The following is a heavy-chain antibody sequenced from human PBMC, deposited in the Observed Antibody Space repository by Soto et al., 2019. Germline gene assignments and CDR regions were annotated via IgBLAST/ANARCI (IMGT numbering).Heavy chain of an antibody. CDR3: VKDSDVAGRDY. D-gene: IGHD6-19*01. CDR2: IGGSGASA. V-gene: IGHV3-23*01. CDR1: GLNFSGSA. Sequence: GGSLRLSCSAFGLNFSGSAMIWVRQAPGKGLQWVSAIGGSGASAFYADSVQGRFTISRDNSKDTLYLQMNSLRVEDTAVYYCVKDSDVAGRDYWGQGTLVTVSS. J-gene: IGHJ4*02.